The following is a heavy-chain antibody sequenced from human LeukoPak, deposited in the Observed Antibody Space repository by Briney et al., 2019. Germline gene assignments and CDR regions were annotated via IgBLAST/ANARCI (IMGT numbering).Heavy chain of an antibody. J-gene: IGHJ4*02. Sequence: ASVKVSCKVSGYTLTELSMHWVRQAPGKGLEWMGGFDPEDGETIYAQKSQGRVTMTEDTSTDTAYMELSSLRSEDTAVYYCATLESKVGTFDYWGQGTLVTVSS. CDR3: ATLESKVGTFDY. D-gene: IGHD1-26*01. V-gene: IGHV1-24*01. CDR2: FDPEDGET. CDR1: GYTLTELS.